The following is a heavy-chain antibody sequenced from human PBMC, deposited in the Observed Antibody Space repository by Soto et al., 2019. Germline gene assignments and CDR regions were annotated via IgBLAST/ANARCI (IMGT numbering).Heavy chain of an antibody. CDR3: AGGCSAGKCSAPDD. D-gene: IGHD6-13*01. V-gene: IGHV3-23*01. J-gene: IGHJ4*02. Sequence: GGSLRLSCAASGFTFSSFAMSWVRQAPGKGLDWVSAIRGSGGSTYSADSVKGRFTISRDNSKNTLYLQMSSLRAEDTAVSYWAGGCSAGKCSAPDDCGQGARVRVSP. CDR2: IRGSGGST. CDR1: GFTFSSFA.